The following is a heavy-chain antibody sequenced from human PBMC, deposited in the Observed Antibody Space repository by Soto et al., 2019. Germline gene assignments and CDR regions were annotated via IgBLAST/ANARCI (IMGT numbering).Heavy chain of an antibody. Sequence: QVQLVESGGGVVQPGRSLRLSCAASGFTFSNYHMHWVRQAPGKGLEWVAVIWYDGSNKYYADSVKGRFTISRDNSKNTLYLRMNSLRAEDTAVYYCARDGRRLLEWLLGAWFDPWGQGILVTVSS. CDR3: ARDGRRLLEWLLGAWFDP. D-gene: IGHD3-3*01. V-gene: IGHV3-33*01. J-gene: IGHJ5*02. CDR2: IWYDGSNK. CDR1: GFTFSNYH.